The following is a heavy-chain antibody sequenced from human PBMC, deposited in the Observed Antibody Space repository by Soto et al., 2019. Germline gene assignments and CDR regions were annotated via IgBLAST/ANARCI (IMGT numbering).Heavy chain of an antibody. CDR3: AKDHSARSSWAWYFDN. CDR2: MLCDGSTE. CDR1: GFTFSSYG. D-gene: IGHD6-13*01. V-gene: IGHV3-30*18. Sequence: QVQLVESGGGVVQPGRSLRLSCAASGFTFSSYGMHWVRQAPGKGLEWVAGMLCDGSTEYFADSVKSRFTISRDNSKNTVYLQMNSLRVEDTAVYYCAKDHSARSSWAWYFDNWGQGTLVTVSS. J-gene: IGHJ4*02.